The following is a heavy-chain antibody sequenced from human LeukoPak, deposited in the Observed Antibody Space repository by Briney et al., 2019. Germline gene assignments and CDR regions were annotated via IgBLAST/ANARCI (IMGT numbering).Heavy chain of an antibody. V-gene: IGHV4-34*01. J-gene: IGHJ4*02. CDR1: GGSFSGYY. CDR3: ARGRGITMVRHLDY. Sequence: PSETLSLTCAVYGGSFSGYYWSWIRQPPGKGLEWIGEINHSRSTNYNPSLKSRVTISVDTSKNQFSLKLSSVTAADTAVYYCARGRGITMVRHLDYWGQGTLVTVSS. D-gene: IGHD3-10*01. CDR2: INHSRST.